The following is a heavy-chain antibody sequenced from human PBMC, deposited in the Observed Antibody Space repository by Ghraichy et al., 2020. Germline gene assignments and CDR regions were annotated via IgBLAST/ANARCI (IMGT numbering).Heavy chain of an antibody. CDR1: GGTFSSYA. CDR2: IIPIFGTA. J-gene: IGHJ5*02. Sequence: SVKVSCKASGGTFSSYAISWVRQAPGQGLEWMGGIIPIFGTANYAQKFQGRVTITADEYTSTAYMELSSLRSEDTAVYYCARTKDIVVVPAAIPNWFDPWGQGTLVTVSS. CDR3: ARTKDIVVVPAAIPNWFDP. D-gene: IGHD2-2*02. V-gene: IGHV1-69*13.